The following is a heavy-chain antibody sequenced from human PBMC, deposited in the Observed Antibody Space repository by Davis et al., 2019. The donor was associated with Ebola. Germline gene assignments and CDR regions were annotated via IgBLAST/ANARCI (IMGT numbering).Heavy chain of an antibody. Sequence: SETLSLTCAVYGGSFSGYYWSWIRQPPGKGLEWIGEINHSGSTNYNPSLKSRVTISVDTSKNQFSLKLSSVTAADTAVYYCASKYYDFWSGYQTEFDYWGQGTLVTVSS. CDR3: ASKYYDFWSGYQTEFDY. J-gene: IGHJ4*02. CDR1: GGSFSGYY. CDR2: INHSGST. V-gene: IGHV4-34*01. D-gene: IGHD3-3*01.